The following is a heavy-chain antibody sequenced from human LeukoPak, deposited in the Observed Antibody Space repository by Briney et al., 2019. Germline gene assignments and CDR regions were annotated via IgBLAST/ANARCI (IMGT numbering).Heavy chain of an antibody. J-gene: IGHJ4*02. CDR3: ARQSGFLSTFDY. Sequence: PSETLSLTCTVSSASISSSPYYWGWIRQSPGKGLEWIGSISYSGTTYYNPSLKSRVTISVDTSKNHFSLRLSSVTAADTAVYYCARQSGFLSTFDYWGQGTLVTVSS. CDR2: ISYSGTT. D-gene: IGHD5/OR15-5a*01. V-gene: IGHV4-39*01. CDR1: SASISSSPYY.